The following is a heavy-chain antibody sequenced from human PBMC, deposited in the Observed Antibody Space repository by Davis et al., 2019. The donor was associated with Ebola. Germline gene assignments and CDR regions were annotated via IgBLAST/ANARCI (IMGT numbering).Heavy chain of an antibody. V-gene: IGHV1-3*01. Sequence: AASVKVSCKASGYIFTTYAMHWVRQAPGQRLEWMGWINAGNGDTKYSQKFQGRVTITRDTSASTAYVELSSLRPEDTAVYYCARVYCSRTSCQYYFDYWGQGTLVTVSS. D-gene: IGHD2-2*01. J-gene: IGHJ4*02. CDR1: GYIFTTYA. CDR2: INAGNGDT. CDR3: ARVYCSRTSCQYYFDY.